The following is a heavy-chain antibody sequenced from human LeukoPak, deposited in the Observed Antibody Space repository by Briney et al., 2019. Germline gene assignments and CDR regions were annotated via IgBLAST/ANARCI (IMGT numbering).Heavy chain of an antibody. CDR3: ARGVRERRSSSTSDAFDI. CDR1: GGSISSYY. CDR2: IYTSGST. Sequence: SETLSLTCTVSGGSISSYYWSWIRQPAGKGLEWIGRIYTSGSTNYNPSLKSRVTMSVDTAKDQFSLKLSSVTAADTTVYYCARGVRERRSSSTSDAFDIWGQGTMVTVSS. V-gene: IGHV4-4*07. J-gene: IGHJ3*02. D-gene: IGHD2-2*01.